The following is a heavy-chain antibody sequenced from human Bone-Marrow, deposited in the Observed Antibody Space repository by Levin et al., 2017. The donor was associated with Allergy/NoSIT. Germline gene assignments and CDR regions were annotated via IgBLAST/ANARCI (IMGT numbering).Heavy chain of an antibody. CDR3: ARQRGNYGSGSYSDY. CDR2: ISPSDSDT. D-gene: IGHD3-10*01. CDR1: GYTFTTYW. J-gene: IGHJ4*02. Sequence: PGESLKISCQASGYTFTTYWIGWVRQMPDKGLEWMGIISPSDSDTRYSPSFQGQVTISVDKSINTAYLQWSSLKASDTAIYYCARQRGNYGSGSYSDYWGQGTLVAVSS. V-gene: IGHV5-51*01.